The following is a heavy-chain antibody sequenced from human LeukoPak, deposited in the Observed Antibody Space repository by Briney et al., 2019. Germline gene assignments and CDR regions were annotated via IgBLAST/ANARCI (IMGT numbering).Heavy chain of an antibody. CDR2: IKQDGSEK. D-gene: IGHD6-19*01. CDR1: GFTFSNYW. CDR3: ARGSWITVAY. V-gene: IGHV3-7*03. Sequence: GGSLRLSCAASGFTFSNYWMTWVRQAPGKGLEWVANIKQDGSEKYYVDSVKGQFTISRDNAKNSLYLQMNSLRAEDTAVYYCARGSWITVAYWGQGTLVTVSS. J-gene: IGHJ4*02.